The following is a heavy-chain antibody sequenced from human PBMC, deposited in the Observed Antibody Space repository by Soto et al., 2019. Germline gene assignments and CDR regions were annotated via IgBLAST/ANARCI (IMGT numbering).Heavy chain of an antibody. D-gene: IGHD2-15*01. CDR2: INAGNGNT. Sequence: QVQLVQSGAEVKKPGASVKVSCKASGYTFTSYAMHWVRQAPGQRLEWMGWINAGNGNTKYSQKFQGRVTITRDTCAGRAYMELSSLRSEDTAVYYCARDLGGWPDYWGQGTLVTVSS. CDR3: ARDLGGWPDY. CDR1: GYTFTSYA. J-gene: IGHJ4*02. V-gene: IGHV1-3*01.